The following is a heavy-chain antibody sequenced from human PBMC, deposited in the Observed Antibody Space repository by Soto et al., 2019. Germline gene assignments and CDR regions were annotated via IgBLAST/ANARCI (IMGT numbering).Heavy chain of an antibody. CDR1: GGSISGHA. Sequence: QVNLQESGPGLVKPSETLSVTCTVSGGSISGHAWIWVRQPAGRGLEWIGHIYPSGSTSYNPSLRSRVTMSLDTSNSQIFLNLTSVTAADTAVFYCVRGRSYSVYDFWGPGTLVTVSS. J-gene: IGHJ4*02. CDR2: IYPSGST. CDR3: VRGRSYSVYDF. D-gene: IGHD5-12*01. V-gene: IGHV4-4*07.